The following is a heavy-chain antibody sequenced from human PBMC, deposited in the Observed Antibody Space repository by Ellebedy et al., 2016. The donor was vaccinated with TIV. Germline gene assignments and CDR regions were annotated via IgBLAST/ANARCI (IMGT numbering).Heavy chain of an antibody. J-gene: IGHJ4*02. V-gene: IGHV3-53*01. CDR3: AGYSSIPPKGDY. CDR1: GLTVTTNY. D-gene: IGHD6-13*01. CDR2: IYSGGDI. Sequence: GESLKISCAASGLTVTTNYMSWVRQAPGKGLEWVSVIYSGGDIHYSDSVKGRFTISRDNSKNTLSLQTNSLRAEDTAVYYCAGYSSIPPKGDYWGQGTLVTVSS.